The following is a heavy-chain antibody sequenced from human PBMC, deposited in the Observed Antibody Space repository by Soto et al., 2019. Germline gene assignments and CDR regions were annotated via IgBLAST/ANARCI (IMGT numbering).Heavy chain of an antibody. CDR3: ARGRGYDYEGYYYYGMDV. D-gene: IGHD5-12*01. Sequence: SVKVSCKASGVTFSSYAISWVRQAPGQGLEWMGGIIPIFGTANYAQKFQGRVTITADESTSTAYMELSSLRSEDTAVYYCARGRGYDYEGYYYYGMDVWGQGTTVTVSS. CDR1: GVTFSSYA. J-gene: IGHJ6*02. CDR2: IIPIFGTA. V-gene: IGHV1-69*13.